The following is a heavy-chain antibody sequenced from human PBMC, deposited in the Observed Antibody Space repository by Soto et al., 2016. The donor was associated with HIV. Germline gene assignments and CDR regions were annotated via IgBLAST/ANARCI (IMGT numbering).Heavy chain of an antibody. CDR3: ARGTHLDILTGVXDGFDI. CDR1: GFTLRSYS. D-gene: IGHD3-9*01. CDR2: IRGSRSYI. V-gene: IGHV3-21*01. J-gene: IGHJ3*02. Sequence: EVQLVESGGGLVKPGGSLRLSCAASGFTLRSYSMNWVRQAPGKGLEWVSSIRGSRSYIFYADSVKGRFTISRDTDKNSLYLQMKSLGANDTATYYCARGTHLDILTGVXDGFDIWGQGTTVTVSS.